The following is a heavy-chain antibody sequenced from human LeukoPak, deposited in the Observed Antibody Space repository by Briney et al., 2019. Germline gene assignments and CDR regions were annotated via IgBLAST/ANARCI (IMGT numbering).Heavy chain of an antibody. CDR1: GGSISSGGYY. D-gene: IGHD3-10*01. CDR3: ARVDYNALGSYLNWFDP. V-gene: IGHV4-31*03. J-gene: IGHJ5*02. CDR2: ISSSGSA. Sequence: KPSETLSLTCTVSGGSISSGGYYWSWIRQHPGKGLEWIGYISSSGSAYYNPSLRSRLTISADTSKSQFSLKLSSVTAADTAVYYCARVDYNALGSYLNWFDPWGQGTLVTVSS.